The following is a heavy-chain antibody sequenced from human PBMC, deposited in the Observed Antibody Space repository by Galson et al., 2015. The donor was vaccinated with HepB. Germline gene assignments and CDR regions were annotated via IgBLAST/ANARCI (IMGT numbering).Heavy chain of an antibody. CDR3: AKELWLVTTAFDY. J-gene: IGHJ4*02. D-gene: IGHD4-17*01. CDR2: ISYDGSNK. CDR1: GFTFSTYG. Sequence: SLRLSCAASGFTFSTYGMHWVRQAPGKGLEWVAVISYDGSNKYYADSVKGRFTISRDNSKNTLYLQMNSLRAEDTAVYYCAKELWLVTTAFDYWGQGTLVTVSS. V-gene: IGHV3-30*18.